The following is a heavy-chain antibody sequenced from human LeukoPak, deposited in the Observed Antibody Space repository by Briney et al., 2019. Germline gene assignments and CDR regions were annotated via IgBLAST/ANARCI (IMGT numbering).Heavy chain of an antibody. V-gene: IGHV5-10-1*01. CDR2: IDPSDSYT. J-gene: IGHJ5*02. D-gene: IGHD2-2*01. CDR3: ARRYCSSTTCYDWLDP. CDR1: GYTFSTYW. Sequence: GGSLKISCKGSGYTFSTYWINWVRQMPGKGLEWMGRIDPSDSYTDYSPSFQGHVTISADKSISTAYLQWSSLKASDTAMYYCARRYCSSTTCYDWLDPWGQGTLVTVSS.